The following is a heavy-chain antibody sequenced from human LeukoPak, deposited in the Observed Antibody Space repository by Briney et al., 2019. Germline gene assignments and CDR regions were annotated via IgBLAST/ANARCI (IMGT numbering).Heavy chain of an antibody. CDR2: IIPIFGTA. CDR1: GGTFSSYA. CDR3: ARDQGPYYYDSSGYYDY. J-gene: IGHJ4*02. Sequence: SVKVSCKASGGTFSSYAISWVRQAPGQGLEWMGRIIPIFGTANYAQKFQGRVTITTDESTSTAYMELSSLRSEDTAVYYCARDQGPYYYDSSGYYDYWGQGTLITVSS. D-gene: IGHD3-22*01. V-gene: IGHV1-69*05.